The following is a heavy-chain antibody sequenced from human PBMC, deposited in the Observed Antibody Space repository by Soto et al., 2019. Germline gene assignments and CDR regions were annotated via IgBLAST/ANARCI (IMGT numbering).Heavy chain of an antibody. V-gene: IGHV3-23*01. D-gene: IGHD2-2*01. Sequence: EVQLLESGGGMVQPGGSLRLSSAASGFSFSNYAMSWVRQAPGKGLEWVSTISGGGDNTHYADSVKGRFTTSRDNSKNALYLQMNSLRAEDTAVYYCAKTTHCSSTTCYGGVEYWGQGTLVTVSS. CDR1: GFSFSNYA. CDR3: AKTTHCSSTTCYGGVEY. J-gene: IGHJ4*02. CDR2: ISGGGDNT.